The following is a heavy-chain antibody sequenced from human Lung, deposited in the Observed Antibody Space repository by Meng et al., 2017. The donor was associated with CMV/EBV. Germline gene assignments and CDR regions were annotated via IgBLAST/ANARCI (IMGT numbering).Heavy chain of an antibody. Sequence: SLRLXCVASGVTFDDYAMHWVRQAPGKGLEWVSGISWNQGNIAYADSVKGRLTISRDNRKNYLYLQMNSLGPEETAVYYYAKDMIAEAGAGYRYYYYAMDVWGQGTXVTVSS. D-gene: IGHD6-13*01. CDR1: GVTFDDYA. CDR3: AKDMIAEAGAGYRYYYYAMDV. CDR2: ISWNQGNI. V-gene: IGHV3-9*01. J-gene: IGHJ6*02.